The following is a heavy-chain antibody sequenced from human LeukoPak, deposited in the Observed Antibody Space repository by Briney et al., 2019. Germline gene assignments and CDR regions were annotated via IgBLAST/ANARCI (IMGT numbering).Heavy chain of an antibody. V-gene: IGHV3-21*06. CDR3: ARLRASHTNSIGFWEFDP. CDR2: IASNSSHL. Sequence: PGGSLRLSCAASGFTFRKYIMNWVRQAPGKGLEWVSSIASNSSHLYYADSVRGRFTISRDDAESSVYLQMNSLRGDDTAVYHCARLRASHTNSIGFWEFDPWGQGTLATVSS. J-gene: IGHJ5*02. D-gene: IGHD3-22*01. CDR1: GFTFRKYI.